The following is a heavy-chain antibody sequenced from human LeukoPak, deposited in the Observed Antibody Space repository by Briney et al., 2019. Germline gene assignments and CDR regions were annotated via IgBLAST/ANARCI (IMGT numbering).Heavy chain of an antibody. CDR1: SGSISSGGYY. Sequence: SETLSLTCTVSSGSISSGGYYWSWIRQHPGKGLGWIGYIYYSGSTYYNPSLKSRVTISVDTSKNQFSLKLSSVTAADTAVYYCAAPYCSSTSCPFDYWGQGTLVTVSS. CDR3: AAPYCSSTSCPFDY. V-gene: IGHV4-31*03. D-gene: IGHD2-2*01. CDR2: IYYSGST. J-gene: IGHJ4*02.